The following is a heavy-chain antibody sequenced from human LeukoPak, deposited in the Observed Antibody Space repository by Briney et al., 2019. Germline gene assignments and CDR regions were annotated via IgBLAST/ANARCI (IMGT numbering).Heavy chain of an antibody. V-gene: IGHV3-21*01. CDR2: ISSSSSYI. CDR1: GFTFSSYS. J-gene: IGHJ4*02. Sequence: GSLRLSCAASGFTFSSYSMNWVRQAPGKGLEWVSSISSSSSYIYYADSVKGRFTISRDNAKNSLYLQMNSLRAEDTAVYYCARAEGYYYDSSGYYPETHWFDYWAQATLVTVSS. D-gene: IGHD3-22*01. CDR3: ARAEGYYYDSSGYYPETHWFDY.